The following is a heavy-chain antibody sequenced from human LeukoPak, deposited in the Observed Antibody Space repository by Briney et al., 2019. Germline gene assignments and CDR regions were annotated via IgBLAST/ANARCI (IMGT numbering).Heavy chain of an antibody. CDR1: GYTFTGYY. Sequence: ASVKVSCKASGYTFTGYYMHWVRQAPGQGLEWIGWINPNSGGTNYAQKFQGRVTMTRDTSISTAYMELSRLRSDGTAVYYCARGYSSGWYNWFDPWGQGALVTVSS. CDR2: INPNSGGT. D-gene: IGHD6-19*01. CDR3: ARGYSSGWYNWFDP. J-gene: IGHJ5*02. V-gene: IGHV1-2*02.